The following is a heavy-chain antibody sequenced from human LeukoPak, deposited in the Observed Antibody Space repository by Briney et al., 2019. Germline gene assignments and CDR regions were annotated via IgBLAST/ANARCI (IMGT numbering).Heavy chain of an antibody. Sequence: SQTLSLTCTVSGGSISSGDYYWSWIRQPPGKGLEWIGYIYYSGSTYYNPSRKSRVTMSVDTSKNQFSLKLSSVTAADTAVHYCASTINNDYGDYGRFDYWGQGTLVTVSS. D-gene: IGHD4-17*01. J-gene: IGHJ4*02. V-gene: IGHV4-30-4*08. CDR3: ASTINNDYGDYGRFDY. CDR2: IYYSGST. CDR1: GGSISSGDYY.